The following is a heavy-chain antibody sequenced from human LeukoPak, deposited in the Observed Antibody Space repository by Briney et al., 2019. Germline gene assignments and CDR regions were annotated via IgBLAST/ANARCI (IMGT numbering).Heavy chain of an antibody. CDR3: ARGGGWADGYSPIDF. D-gene: IGHD5-24*01. CDR1: GYTFTSYD. V-gene: IGHV1-8*02. J-gene: IGHJ4*02. CDR2: MNPNSGNT. Sequence: GASVKVSCKASGYTFTSYDINWVRQATGQGLEWMGWMNPNSGNTGYAQKFQGRITITGDKSTSTVYMELSSLTSDDTALYYCARGGGWADGYSPIDFWGQGTLVTVSS.